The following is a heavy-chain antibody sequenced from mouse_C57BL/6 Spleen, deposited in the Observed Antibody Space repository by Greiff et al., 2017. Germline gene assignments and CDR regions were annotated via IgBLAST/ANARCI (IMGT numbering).Heavy chain of an antibody. CDR2: LNPNYGGT. D-gene: IGHD1-1*01. V-gene: IGHV1-18*01. Sequence: VQLKESGPELVQPGASVKIPCKASGFTFTDYNMDWVKQSHGQSLAWLGDLNPNYGGTIYNQQFQGKATLPVDQSSSTAYMELRSLTSEDTAVYYCERTHYYGSSHWYVDVGGTGTTVTVSS. CDR1: GFTFTDYN. CDR3: ERTHYYGSSHWYVDV. J-gene: IGHJ1*03.